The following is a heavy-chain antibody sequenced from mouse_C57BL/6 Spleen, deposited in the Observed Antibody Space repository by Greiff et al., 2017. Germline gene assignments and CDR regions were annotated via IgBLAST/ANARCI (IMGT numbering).Heavy chain of an antibody. V-gene: IGHV1-55*01. CDR2: IYPGSGST. CDR1: GYTFTSYW. D-gene: IGHD2-2*01. J-gene: IGHJ3*01. Sequence: VQLQQPGAELVKPGDSVKMSCKASGYTFTSYWITWGKQRHGQGLEWIGDIYPGSGSTHYNEKFKSKATLTVDTTSSTAYMQLISLPSEDSAVSYCARGMVTTGFAYWGQGTLVTVAA. CDR3: ARGMVTTGFAY.